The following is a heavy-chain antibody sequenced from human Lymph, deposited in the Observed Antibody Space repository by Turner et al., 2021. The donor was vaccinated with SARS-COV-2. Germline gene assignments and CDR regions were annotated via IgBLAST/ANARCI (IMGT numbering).Heavy chain of an antibody. CDR3: ARDLYYYGMDV. J-gene: IGHJ6*02. CDR2: IYSGGST. V-gene: IGHV3-53*01. CDR1: GLTVSSNY. Sequence: EVQLVESGGGLIQPGGSLRLSCAASGLTVSSNYMSWVRQAPGKGLEWVSLIYSGGSTYYADSVKGRFTISRDNSKNTRYLQMNSLRAEDTAVYYCARDLYYYGMDVWGQGTTVTVSS.